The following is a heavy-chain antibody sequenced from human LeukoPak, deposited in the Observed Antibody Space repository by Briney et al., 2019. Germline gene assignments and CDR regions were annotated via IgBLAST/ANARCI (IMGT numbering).Heavy chain of an antibody. V-gene: IGHV1-18*04. CDR3: ARGYCSGGSCYVAYFDY. CDR1: GYSFSSYG. Sequence: ASVKVSCKASGYSFSSYGISWVRQAPRRGLEWMGWISAYNGNTNYAQKPQGSVTMTTDTSTSTAYMELRSLRSDDTAVYYCARGYCSGGSCYVAYFDYWGQGTLVTVSS. CDR2: ISAYNGNT. J-gene: IGHJ4*02. D-gene: IGHD2-15*01.